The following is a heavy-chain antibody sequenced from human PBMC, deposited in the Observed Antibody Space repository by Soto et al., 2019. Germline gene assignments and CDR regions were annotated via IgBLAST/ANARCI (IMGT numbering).Heavy chain of an antibody. Sequence: QVQLQESGPGLVEPSGTLSLTCAVSGASISNTDWWSWVRQPPGKGLEWIGEIYHSGTTNCDPSLKSRVTISLDKSKSKFSLKLTSVTAADTAVYYCAIPGAGDFDYWGRGTLVTVSS. CDR1: GASISNTDW. D-gene: IGHD6-13*01. J-gene: IGHJ4*02. V-gene: IGHV4-4*02. CDR3: AIPGAGDFDY. CDR2: IYHSGTT.